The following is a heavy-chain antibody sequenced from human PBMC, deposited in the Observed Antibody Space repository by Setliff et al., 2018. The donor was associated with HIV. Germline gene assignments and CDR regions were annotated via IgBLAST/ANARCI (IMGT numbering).Heavy chain of an antibody. J-gene: IGHJ4*02. CDR3: ARQLSNSFDY. V-gene: IGHV1-2*02. CDR1: GYTFTDYY. D-gene: IGHD1-1*01. Sequence: ASVKVSCKASGYTFTDYYLHWVRQGPGQGLEWMGWINPNSGDTNYTQKFQGRVTMTRDRSINTAYMELSGLTSDDTAVYYCARQLSNSFDYWGQGALVTVSS. CDR2: INPNSGDT.